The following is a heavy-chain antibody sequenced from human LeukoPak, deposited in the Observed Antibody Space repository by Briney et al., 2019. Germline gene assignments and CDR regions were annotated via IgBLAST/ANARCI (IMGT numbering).Heavy chain of an antibody. CDR3: AADSVVVVPGLGY. CDR1: GYTFTDYY. D-gene: IGHD2-2*01. V-gene: IGHV1-69-2*01. Sequence: GASVKVSCKASGYTFTDYYMHWVQQAPGKGLEWMGRVDPEDGETIYAEKFQGRVTITADTSTDTAYMELSSLRSEDTAVYYCAADSVVVVPGLGYWGQGTLVTVSS. J-gene: IGHJ4*02. CDR2: VDPEDGET.